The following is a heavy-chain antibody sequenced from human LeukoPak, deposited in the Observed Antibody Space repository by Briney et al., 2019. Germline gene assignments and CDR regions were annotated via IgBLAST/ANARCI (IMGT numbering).Heavy chain of an antibody. CDR3: AKASLDDFYYYMDV. D-gene: IGHD2-21*02. J-gene: IGHJ6*03. CDR2: MKGDGSHI. V-gene: IGHV3-7*01. CDR1: GFTFGNFW. Sequence: PGGSLRLSCAASGFTFGNFWMSWVRQAPGRGLQWVASMKGDGSHIYYVDSVKGRFTISRDNSKNTLYLQMNSLRAEDTAVYYCAKASLDDFYYYMDVWGKGTTVTISS.